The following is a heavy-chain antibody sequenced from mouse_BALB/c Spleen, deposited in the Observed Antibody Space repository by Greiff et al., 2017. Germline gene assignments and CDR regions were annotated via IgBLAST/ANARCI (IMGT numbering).Heavy chain of an antibody. V-gene: IGHV1-54*01. J-gene: IGHJ2*01. CDR3: ARGGRSY. CDR2: INPGSGGT. Sequence: VQLQQSGAELVRPGTSVKVSCKASGYAFTNYLIEWVKQRPGQGLEWIGVINPGSGGTNYNEKFKGKATLTADKSSSTAYMQLSSLTSDDSAIYFCARGGRSYWGQGTTLTVSS. CDR1: GYAFTNYL.